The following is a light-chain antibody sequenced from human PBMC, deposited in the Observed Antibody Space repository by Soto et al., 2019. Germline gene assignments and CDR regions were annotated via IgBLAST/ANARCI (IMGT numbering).Light chain of an antibody. CDR2: RDN. CDR3: ATCDDDLSVL. J-gene: IGLJ2*01. V-gene: IGLV1-47*01. Sequence: QSVLTQPPSASGTPGQRVTISCSGSSSNIGRHDVYWYQHLPGTAPKVVIYRDNQRPSGVPARFSGCKSCTTASLAISGLQAEDEADYFCATCDDDLSVLFGGGTKLTVL. CDR1: SSNIGRHD.